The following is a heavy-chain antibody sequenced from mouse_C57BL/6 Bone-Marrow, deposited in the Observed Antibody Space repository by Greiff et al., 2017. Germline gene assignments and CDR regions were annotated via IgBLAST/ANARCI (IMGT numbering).Heavy chain of an antibody. V-gene: IGHV1-69*01. Sequence: QVQLQQPGAELVMPGASVKLSCKASGYTFTSYWMHWVQQRPGQGLEWIGEIGPSDSYTNYNQKFKGKSTLTVDKSSNTAYMQLSSLTSEDSAVYYCARNYDYDVEFAYWGQGTLVTVSA. D-gene: IGHD2-4*01. CDR2: IGPSDSYT. CDR1: GYTFTSYW. J-gene: IGHJ3*01. CDR3: ARNYDYDVEFAY.